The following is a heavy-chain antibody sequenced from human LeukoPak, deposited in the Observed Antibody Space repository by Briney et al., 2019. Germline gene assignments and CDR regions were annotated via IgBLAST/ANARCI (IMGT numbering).Heavy chain of an antibody. Sequence: GGSLRLSCAASGFTFSSYSMNWVRQAPGKGLEWVSYISSSSSTIYYADSVKGRFTISRDNAKNSLYLQMNSLRAEDTAAYYCARESWGAAAGTNWFDPWGQGTLVTVSS. CDR1: GFTFSSYS. CDR3: ARESWGAAAGTNWFDP. V-gene: IGHV3-48*04. D-gene: IGHD6-13*01. CDR2: ISSSSSTI. J-gene: IGHJ5*02.